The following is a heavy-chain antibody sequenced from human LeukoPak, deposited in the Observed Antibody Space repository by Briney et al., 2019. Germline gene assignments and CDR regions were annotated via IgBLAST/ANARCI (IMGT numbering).Heavy chain of an antibody. D-gene: IGHD6-19*01. J-gene: IGHJ4*02. Sequence: GGSLRLSCAASGFSFSSYAMHWVRQAPGKGLEWVAVISYDGTNKYYADSVKGRFTISRDNSKNTLYLQMNNLRAGDTAVYYCARPYNSGWYGDFDYWGQGTLVTVSS. V-gene: IGHV3-30-3*01. CDR3: ARPYNSGWYGDFDY. CDR2: ISYDGTNK. CDR1: GFSFSSYA.